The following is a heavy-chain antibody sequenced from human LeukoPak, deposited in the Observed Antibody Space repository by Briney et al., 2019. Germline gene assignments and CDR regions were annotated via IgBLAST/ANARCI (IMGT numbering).Heavy chain of an antibody. D-gene: IGHD4-17*01. CDR2: ISYDGSNK. V-gene: IGHV3-30*03. CDR3: ARERSPYGDYVGDAFDI. Sequence: PGGSLRLSCAASGFTFSSYSMTWVRQAPGKGLEWVAVISYDGSNKYYADSVKGRFTISRDNSKNTLYLQMNSLRAEDTAVYYCARERSPYGDYVGDAFDIWGQGTMVTVSS. CDR1: GFTFSSYS. J-gene: IGHJ3*02.